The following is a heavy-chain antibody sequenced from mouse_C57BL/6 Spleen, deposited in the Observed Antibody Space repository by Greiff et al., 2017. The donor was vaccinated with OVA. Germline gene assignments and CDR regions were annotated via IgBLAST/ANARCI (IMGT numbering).Heavy chain of an antibody. CDR2: INPSTGGT. V-gene: IGHV1-42*01. D-gene: IGHD2-1*01. J-gene: IGHJ4*01. CDR3: ARSRDGNYGGYYAMDY. Sequence: EVQLQQSGPELVKPGASVKISCKASGYSFTGYYMNWVKQSPEKSLEWIGEINPSTGGTTYNQKFKAKATLTVDKSSSTAYMQLKSLTSEDSAVYYWARSRDGNYGGYYAMDYWGQGTSVTVSS. CDR1: GYSFTGYY.